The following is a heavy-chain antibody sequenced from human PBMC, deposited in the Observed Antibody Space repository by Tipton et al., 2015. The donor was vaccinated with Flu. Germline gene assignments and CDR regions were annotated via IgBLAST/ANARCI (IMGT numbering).Heavy chain of an antibody. J-gene: IGHJ2*01. V-gene: IGHV1-2*02. Sequence: QLVQSGAEVKKPGASVKVSSKASGYTFTGYYMHWVRQAPGQGLEWMGWINPNSGGTNYAQKFQGRVTMTRDTSISTVYMELYRLRSDDTAVYYCARDGRVRSHWYFDLWGRGTLVTVSS. CDR1: GYTFTGYY. CDR2: INPNSGGT. D-gene: IGHD3-16*01. CDR3: ARDGRVRSHWYFDL.